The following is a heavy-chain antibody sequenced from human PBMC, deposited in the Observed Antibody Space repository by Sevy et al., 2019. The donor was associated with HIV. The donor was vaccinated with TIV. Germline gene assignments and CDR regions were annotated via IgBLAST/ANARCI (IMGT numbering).Heavy chain of an antibody. CDR3: ARDGNRAMFYFDQ. CDR2: ISYSGST. Sequence: SETLSLTCTISGGSVSSGTYHWSWIRQPPGKGLEWIGYISYSGSTKYNPSLMGRVTISGDTSSNQFFLKLSSVTAADTAVYYCARDGNRAMFYFDQWGQGILVTVSS. CDR1: GGSVSSGTYH. V-gene: IGHV4-61*01. D-gene: IGHD5-18*01. J-gene: IGHJ4*02.